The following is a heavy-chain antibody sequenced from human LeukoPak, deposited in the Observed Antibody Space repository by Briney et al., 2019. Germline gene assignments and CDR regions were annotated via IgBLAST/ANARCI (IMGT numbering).Heavy chain of an antibody. J-gene: IGHJ4*02. V-gene: IGHV4-34*01. CDR3: ASQRWLQPFDY. CDR2: INHSGST. D-gene: IGHD5-24*01. Sequence: PSETLSLTCAVYGGSFSGYYWSWIRQPPGKGLEWIGEINHSGSTNYNPSLKSRVTISVDTSKNQFSLKLSSVTAADTAVYYCASQRWLQPFDYWGQGTLVTVSS. CDR1: GGSFSGYY.